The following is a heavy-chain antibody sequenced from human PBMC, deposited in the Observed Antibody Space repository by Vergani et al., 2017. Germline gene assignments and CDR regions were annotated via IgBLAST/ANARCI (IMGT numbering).Heavy chain of an antibody. Sequence: EVQLVESGGGLVQPGGSLRLSCAASGFTFSSYWMHWVRQAPGKGLVWVSRINSDGSSTSYADSVKGRLTISRDNAKNTLYLQMNSLRTEDTALYYCAKGGIAARLRIDYWGQGTLVTVSS. CDR3: AKGGIAARLRIDY. V-gene: IGHV3-74*01. J-gene: IGHJ4*02. CDR2: INSDGSST. CDR1: GFTFSSYW. D-gene: IGHD6-13*01.